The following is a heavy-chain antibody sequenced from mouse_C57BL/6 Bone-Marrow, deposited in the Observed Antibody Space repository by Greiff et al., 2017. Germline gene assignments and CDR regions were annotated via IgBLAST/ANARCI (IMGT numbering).Heavy chain of an antibody. CDR3: AVYSKE. CDR2: IDPSDSYT. CDR1: GYTFTSYW. V-gene: IGHV1-59*01. J-gene: IGHJ3*02. D-gene: IGHD2-5*01. Sequence: QVQLQQPGSELVRPGTSVKLSCKASGYTFTSYWMHWVKQRPGQGLEWLGVIDPSDSYTNYNPKFKGKATLTADPSSSTAYMQRSSLTAEDSAVYYCAVYSKEWGQGTRVTGS.